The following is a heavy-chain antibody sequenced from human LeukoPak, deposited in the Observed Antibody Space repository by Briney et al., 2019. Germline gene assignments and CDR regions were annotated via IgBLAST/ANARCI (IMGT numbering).Heavy chain of an antibody. Sequence: EASVKVSCKASGGTFSSYAISWVRQAPGQGLEWMGGIIPIFGTANYAQKFQGRVTITEDESTSTAYMELSSLRSEDTAVYYCARSEVRGVPSYYFDYWGQGTLVTVSS. CDR1: GGTFSSYA. D-gene: IGHD3-10*01. CDR3: ARSEVRGVPSYYFDY. V-gene: IGHV1-69*13. J-gene: IGHJ4*02. CDR2: IIPIFGTA.